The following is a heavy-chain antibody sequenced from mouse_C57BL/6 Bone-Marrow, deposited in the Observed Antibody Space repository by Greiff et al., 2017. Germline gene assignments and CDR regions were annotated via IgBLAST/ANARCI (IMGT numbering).Heavy chain of an antibody. CDR3: AGPTEYYYYALDY. CDR1: GYTFTSYW. V-gene: IGHV1-55*01. CDR2: IYPGSGST. J-gene: IGHJ4*01. Sequence: QVQLQQSGAELVKPGASVKMSCKASGYTFTSYWITWVKQRPGQGLEWIGDIYPGSGSTNYTEKFKSKATLTADTSSSTAYMQLSSLTSEDSAVSDSAGPTEYYYYALDYWGQGTSVTVSS. D-gene: IGHD1-1*01.